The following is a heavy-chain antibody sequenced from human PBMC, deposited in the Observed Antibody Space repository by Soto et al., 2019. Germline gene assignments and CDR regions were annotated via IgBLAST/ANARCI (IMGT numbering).Heavy chain of an antibody. CDR2: INHSGST. J-gene: IGHJ6*01. Sequence: QVQLQQWGAGLLKPSETLSLTCAVYGGSFSGYYWSWIRQPPGKGLEWIGEINHSGSTNYNPSLTSRVTISLDTSRNQFSLKLSSVTAADTAVYYCARRQHLGVPGMDVWGQGTTVTVSS. CDR3: ARRQHLGVPGMDV. V-gene: IGHV4-34*01. D-gene: IGHD6-13*01. CDR1: GGSFSGYY.